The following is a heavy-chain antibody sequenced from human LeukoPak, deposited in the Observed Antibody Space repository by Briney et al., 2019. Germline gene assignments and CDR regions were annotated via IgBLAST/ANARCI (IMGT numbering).Heavy chain of an antibody. Sequence: PSEILSLTCTVPGGSISSYYWSWLRQPPGTGLEWIGFIYYSGSTHYNSSLKSRVTISVDTSRNQFSLSLSSVTAADTAVYYCARHSWSSPHYFDYWGQGTLVTVSS. CDR3: ARHSWSSPHYFDY. CDR2: IYYSGST. J-gene: IGHJ4*02. D-gene: IGHD1-26*01. V-gene: IGHV4-59*08. CDR1: GGSISSYY.